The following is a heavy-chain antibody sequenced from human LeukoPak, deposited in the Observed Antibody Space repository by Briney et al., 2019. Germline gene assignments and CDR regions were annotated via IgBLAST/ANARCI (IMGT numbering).Heavy chain of an antibody. CDR2: ISASGSYI. CDR3: ASDPHGHHDAFDI. Sequence: RTGGSLRLSCAASRFTFSNAWMSWVRQAPGKGLEWVSSISASGSYIYYADSVKGRFTISRDNAKNSLSLQMNSLRAEGTAVYYCASDPHGHHDAFDIWGQGTMVTVSS. J-gene: IGHJ3*02. V-gene: IGHV3-21*01. CDR1: RFTFSNAW.